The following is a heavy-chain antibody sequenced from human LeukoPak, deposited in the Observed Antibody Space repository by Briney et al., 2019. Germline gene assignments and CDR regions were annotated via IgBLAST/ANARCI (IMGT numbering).Heavy chain of an antibody. CDR1: GGTFSSYA. CDR2: IIPIFGTA. J-gene: IGHJ4*02. V-gene: IGHV1-69*13. D-gene: IGHD3-10*01. CDR3: ARVLVDGSGSYEYYFDY. Sequence: SVKVSCKASGGTFSSYAISWVRQAPGQGLEWMGGIIPIFGTANYAQKFQGRVTITADESTSTAYMELSSLRSEDTAVYYCARVLVDGSGSYEYYFDYWGQGTLVTVSS.